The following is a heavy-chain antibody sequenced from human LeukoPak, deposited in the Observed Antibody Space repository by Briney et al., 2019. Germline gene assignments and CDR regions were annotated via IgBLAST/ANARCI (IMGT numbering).Heavy chain of an antibody. Sequence: QTGGSLRLSCAASGFTFSSFGMNWVRQAPGKGLEWVSYISDSSTLTYYADSVKGRFTISRDNAKNSLSLQLNSLRDEDTAVYFCAKVIRGGYGTDVWGQGTTVTVSS. V-gene: IGHV3-48*02. CDR3: AKVIRGGYGTDV. CDR1: GFTFSSFG. D-gene: IGHD3-10*01. CDR2: ISDSSTLT. J-gene: IGHJ6*02.